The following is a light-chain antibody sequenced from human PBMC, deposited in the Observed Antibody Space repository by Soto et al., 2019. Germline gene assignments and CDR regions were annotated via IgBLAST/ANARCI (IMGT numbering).Light chain of an antibody. CDR2: GAS. J-gene: IGKJ1*01. Sequence: EIVLTQSPATLSLSPGERATLSCRASQSVSSYLAWYQQKPGQAPRLLIHGASTRAPGIPDRFSGSGSGTDFTLTISRLEPEDFAVYYCQQYGSSPWTFGQGTKVDIK. CDR3: QQYGSSPWT. V-gene: IGKV3-20*01. CDR1: QSVSSY.